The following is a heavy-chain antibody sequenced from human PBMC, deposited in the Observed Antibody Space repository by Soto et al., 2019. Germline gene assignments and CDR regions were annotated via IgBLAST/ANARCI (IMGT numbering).Heavy chain of an antibody. CDR3: ARVIERITIFGVVTWFDP. D-gene: IGHD3-3*01. V-gene: IGHV4-31*03. CDR1: GGSISSGGYY. CDR2: IYYSGST. Sequence: PSETLSLTCTVSGGSISSGGYYWSWIRQHPGKGLEWIGYIYYSGSTYYNPSLKSRVTISVDTSKNQFYLKLSYMTAADTAVYFCARVIERITIFGVVTWFDPWGQGTLVTVSS. J-gene: IGHJ5*02.